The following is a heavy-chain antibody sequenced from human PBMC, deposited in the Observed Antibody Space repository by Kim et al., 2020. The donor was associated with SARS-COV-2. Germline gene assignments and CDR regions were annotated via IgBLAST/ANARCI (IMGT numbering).Heavy chain of an antibody. CDR2: SDK. CDR3: ARGSGWLDY. D-gene: IGHD6-19*01. J-gene: IGHJ4*02. V-gene: IGHV3-7*01. Sequence: SDKNYVDSVKGRFTISRDNAKNSLYLQMNSLTAEDTAVYYCARGSGWLDYWGQGTLVTVSS.